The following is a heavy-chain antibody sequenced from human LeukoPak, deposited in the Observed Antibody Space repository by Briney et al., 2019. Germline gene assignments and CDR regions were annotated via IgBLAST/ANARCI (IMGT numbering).Heavy chain of an antibody. V-gene: IGHV3-23*01. Sequence: GGSLRLSCAASGFTFSDYHMSWIRQAPGKGLEWVSAISGSGVSTYYADSVKGRFTVSRDNSKNTLYLQMSSLRAEDTAVYYCAKDERNWNYNLASQTYDWGQGTLVTVSS. J-gene: IGHJ4*02. CDR3: AKDERNWNYNLASQTYD. CDR1: GFTFSDYH. CDR2: ISGSGVST. D-gene: IGHD1-7*01.